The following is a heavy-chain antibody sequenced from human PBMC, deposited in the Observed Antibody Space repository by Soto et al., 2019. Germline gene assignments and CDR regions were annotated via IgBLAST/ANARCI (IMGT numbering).Heavy chain of an antibody. D-gene: IGHD6-13*01. CDR2: IYYSGST. V-gene: IGHV4-31*03. Sequence: QVQLQESGPGLVKPSQTLSLTCTVSVGSISSGGYYWSCILQHPGKGLEWMGYIYYSGSTYYNPSLKCRVTISVDTSKNPFSLKLSSATAADTAAYYCAMYRGGPHMAAAGFDYWGQGTLVTVSS. J-gene: IGHJ4*02. CDR1: VGSISSGGYY. CDR3: AMYRGGPHMAAAGFDY.